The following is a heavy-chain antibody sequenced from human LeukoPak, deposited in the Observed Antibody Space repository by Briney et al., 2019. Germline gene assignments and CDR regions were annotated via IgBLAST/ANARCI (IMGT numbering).Heavy chain of an antibody. CDR2: IYYSGNT. CDR3: ARQRMLRGVIDWFDP. Sequence: SETLSLTCTVSGDSISTTSYYWAWIRQPPGKGLEWIGSIYYSGNTYCNPSLKSRVTISVDTSKNQFSLNLSSVTAADTAVYCCARQRMLRGVIDWFDPWGQGTLVTVSS. CDR1: GDSISTTSYY. J-gene: IGHJ5*02. D-gene: IGHD3-10*01. V-gene: IGHV4-39*01.